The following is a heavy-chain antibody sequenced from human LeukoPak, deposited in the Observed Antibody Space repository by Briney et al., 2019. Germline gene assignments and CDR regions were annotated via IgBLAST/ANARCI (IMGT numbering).Heavy chain of an antibody. V-gene: IGHV4-39*01. J-gene: IGHJ4*02. CDR2: IYYSGST. CDR1: GGSISSGSYY. CDR3: ARPGSGWYYFDY. Sequence: PSETLSLTCTVSGGSISSGSYYWGWIRQPPGKGLEWIGSIYYSGSTYYNPSLKSRVTISVDTSKNQFSLKLSSVTAADTAVYYCARPGSGWYYFDYWGQGTLVTVSS. D-gene: IGHD6-19*01.